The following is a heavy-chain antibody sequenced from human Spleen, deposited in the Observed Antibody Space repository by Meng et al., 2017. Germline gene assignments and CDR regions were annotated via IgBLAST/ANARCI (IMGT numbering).Heavy chain of an antibody. CDR2: MYFSGST. CDR3: ARGHYDGYFDS. J-gene: IGHJ4*02. D-gene: IGHD3-22*01. Sequence: LQCSAPGLVSLSEPLALTCTISGGSVISGSYYWSWIRQPPGKGLEWIGYMYFSGSTNYNPSLKSRVTISVDTSKKQFSLKVTSVTAADTAVHYCARGHYDGYFDSWGQGTLVTVSS. CDR1: GGSVISGSYY. V-gene: IGHV4-61*01.